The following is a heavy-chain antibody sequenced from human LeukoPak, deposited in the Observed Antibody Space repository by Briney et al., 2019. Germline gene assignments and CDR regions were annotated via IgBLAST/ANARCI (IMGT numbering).Heavy chain of an antibody. D-gene: IGHD3-10*01. CDR3: ARPYYYSSGSLPY. CDR1: GFTFSSYG. J-gene: IGHJ4*02. Sequence: GGTLRLSCAASGFTFSSYGMSWVRRAPGKGLEWVASIKKDGSEKEYVDSVKGRFTISRDNAKNSLYLQMNSLRAEDTAVYYCARPYYYSSGSLPYWGQGTLVTVSS. V-gene: IGHV3-7*01. CDR2: IKKDGSEK.